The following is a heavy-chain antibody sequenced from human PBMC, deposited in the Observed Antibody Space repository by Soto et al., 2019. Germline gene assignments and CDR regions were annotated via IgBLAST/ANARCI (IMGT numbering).Heavy chain of an antibody. J-gene: IGHJ4*02. Sequence: QVQLQESGPGLVKPSQTLSLTCTVSGGSISSGGYYWSWIRQHPGKVLEWIGYNYYSGSTYYNPSLKYRVTRSVDTSKNQCPLKRGSVTAADTAVYYCARGGGGGTLLDYWGQGTLVTVSS. V-gene: IGHV4-31*03. CDR1: GGSISSGGYY. CDR2: NYYSGST. CDR3: ARGGGGGTLLDY. D-gene: IGHD3-10*01.